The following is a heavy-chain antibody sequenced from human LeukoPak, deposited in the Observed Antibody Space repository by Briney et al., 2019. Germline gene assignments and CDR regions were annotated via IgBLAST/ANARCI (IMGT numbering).Heavy chain of an antibody. Sequence: PSETLSLTCAVSGGSISSGGYSWSWIRQPPGKGLEWIGYIYHSGSTYYNPSLKSRVTISVDRSKNQFSLKLSSVTAADTAVYYCARVAQGTYYYGSGSLGAFDIWGQGTMVTVSS. CDR2: IYHSGST. D-gene: IGHD3-10*01. J-gene: IGHJ3*02. V-gene: IGHV4-30-2*01. CDR1: GGSISSGGYS. CDR3: ARVAQGTYYYGSGSLGAFDI.